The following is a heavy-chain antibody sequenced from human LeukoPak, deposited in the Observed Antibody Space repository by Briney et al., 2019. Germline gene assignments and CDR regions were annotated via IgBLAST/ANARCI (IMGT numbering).Heavy chain of an antibody. V-gene: IGHV4-59*12. CDR2: IYHSGST. J-gene: IGHJ4*02. D-gene: IGHD5-24*01. CDR1: GGSISSYY. Sequence: SETLSLTCTVSGGSISSYYWSWIRQPPGKGLEWIGEIYHSGSTNYNPSLKSRVTISVDKSKNQFSLKLSSVTAADTAVYYCARASTLISTILYWGQGTLVTVSS. CDR3: ARASTLISTILY.